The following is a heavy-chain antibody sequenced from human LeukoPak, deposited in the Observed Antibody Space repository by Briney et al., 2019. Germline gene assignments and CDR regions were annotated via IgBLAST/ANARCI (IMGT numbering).Heavy chain of an antibody. V-gene: IGHV1-2*02. CDR3: AILTTGHWFDP. J-gene: IGHJ5*02. CDR2: INPNSGGT. D-gene: IGHD4-17*01. CDR1: GYTFTAYY. Sequence: ASVTVSSKASGYTFTAYYMHWVRQAPGQGLEWMGWINPNSGGTNYAQKFQGRVTMTEDTSTDTAYMELSSLRSEDTAVYYCAILTTGHWFDPWGQGTLVTVSS.